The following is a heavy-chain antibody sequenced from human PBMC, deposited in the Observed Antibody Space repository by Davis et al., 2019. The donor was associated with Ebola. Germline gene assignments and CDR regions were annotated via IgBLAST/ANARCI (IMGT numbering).Heavy chain of an antibody. V-gene: IGHV3-64*02. D-gene: IGHD5-18*01. J-gene: IGHJ3*01. CDR3: ARSGYIFGYDAFDV. CDR1: GFIFNNYA. CDR2: ISIDGDGT. Sequence: GGSLRLSCAASGFIFNNYAMHWVRQAPGKGLQYVSSISIDGDGTSYADSVKDRFIVPRDNSKNTLSLQMGSLRAEDTGVYYCARSGYIFGYDAFDVWGQGTLVTVSS.